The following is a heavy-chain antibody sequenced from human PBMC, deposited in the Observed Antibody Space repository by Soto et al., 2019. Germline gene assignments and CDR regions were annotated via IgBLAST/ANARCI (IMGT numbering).Heavy chain of an antibody. CDR3: AILRGITGTTGVDY. V-gene: IGHV3-23*01. J-gene: IGHJ4*02. D-gene: IGHD1-20*01. CDR2: ISGSGGST. CDR1: GFTFSSYA. Sequence: GGSLRLSCAASGFTFSSYAMSWVRQAPGKGLEWVSAISGSGGSTYYADSVKGRFTISRDNSKNTLYLQMNSLRAEDTAVYYCAILRGITGTTGVDYWGQGTLVTVSS.